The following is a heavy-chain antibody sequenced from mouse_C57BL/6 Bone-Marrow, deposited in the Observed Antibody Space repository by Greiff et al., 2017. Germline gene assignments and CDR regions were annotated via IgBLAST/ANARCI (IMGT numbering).Heavy chain of an antibody. J-gene: IGHJ2*01. D-gene: IGHD4-1*01. V-gene: IGHV1-69*01. CDR3: ARPVGTSFYFDY. CDR1: GYTFTSYW. CDR2: IDPSDSYT. Sequence: VQLQQPGAELVMPGASVKLSCKASGYTFTSYWMHWVKQRPGQGLEWIGEIDPSDSYTNYNQKFKGKSTLTVDKSSSTAYMQRSSLTSEDSAVYYCARPVGTSFYFDYWGQGTTLTVSS.